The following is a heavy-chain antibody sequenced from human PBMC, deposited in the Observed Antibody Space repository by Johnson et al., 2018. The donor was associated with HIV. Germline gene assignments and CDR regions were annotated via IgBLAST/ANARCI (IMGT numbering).Heavy chain of an antibody. D-gene: IGHD6-13*01. CDR1: GFTFSRYG. CDR3: AKEGRGIPMGAFDI. Sequence: QVQLVESGGGLVQPGGSLRLSCVASGFTFSRYGMQWVRQAPGKGLECVAVISYDGNTKYYADFVKGRFTISRDNSKNTLYLQMNSLRAEDTAVYYCAKEGRGIPMGAFDIWGQGTMVTVSS. J-gene: IGHJ3*02. CDR2: ISYDGNTK. V-gene: IGHV3-30*18.